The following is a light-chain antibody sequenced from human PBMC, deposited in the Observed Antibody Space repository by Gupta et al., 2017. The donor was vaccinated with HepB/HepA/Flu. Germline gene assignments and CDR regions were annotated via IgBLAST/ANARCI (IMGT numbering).Light chain of an antibody. J-gene: IGLJ2*01. Sequence: QPWLSQPPSVSQDLRQTATLTCTGNSNNVGNQGAAWLQQHQGHPPKLLSYRTNNRPSGISERFSASRSGNTASLTIAGLQPEDEADYYCSALDSSLNVWVFGGGTKVTVL. CDR2: RTN. CDR3: SALDSSLNVWV. CDR1: SNNVGNQG. V-gene: IGLV10-54*02.